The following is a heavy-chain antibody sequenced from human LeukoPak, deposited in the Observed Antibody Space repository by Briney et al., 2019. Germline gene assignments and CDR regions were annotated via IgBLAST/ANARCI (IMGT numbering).Heavy chain of an antibody. CDR1: GFTFSSYG. CDR2: TRYDGSNK. Sequence: PGGSLRLSCAASGFTFSSYGMYWVRQAPGKGLEWVAFTRYDGSNKYYADPVKGRFTISRDNSKNTLYLQMNSLRAEDTAVYYCARGYYYDSSGYSSYFDYWGQGTLVTVSS. V-gene: IGHV3-30*02. J-gene: IGHJ4*02. CDR3: ARGYYYDSSGYSSYFDY. D-gene: IGHD3-22*01.